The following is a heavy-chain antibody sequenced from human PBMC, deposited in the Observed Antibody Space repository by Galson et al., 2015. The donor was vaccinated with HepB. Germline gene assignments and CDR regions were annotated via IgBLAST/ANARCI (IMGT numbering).Heavy chain of an antibody. J-gene: IGHJ4*02. CDR3: AREAVADRGWGFDH. Sequence: SETLSLTCSVSGGSINIPNWWRWVRQPPGKGLEWIGNLSHSGITKCNPSLKSRVTISVDKSKNQFSLELTSVTAADTAVYYCAREAVADRGWGFDHWGQGTLVTVSS. V-gene: IGHV4-4*02. D-gene: IGHD6-19*01. CDR1: GGSINIPNW. CDR2: LSHSGIT.